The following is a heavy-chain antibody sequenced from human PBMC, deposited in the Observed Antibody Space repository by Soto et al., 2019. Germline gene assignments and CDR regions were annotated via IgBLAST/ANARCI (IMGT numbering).Heavy chain of an antibody. Sequence: PGGSLRLSCVASGFNFDDYAMHWVRQTPGKGLEWVSRISWNSDIIVYADSVKGRFTISRDNAKNSLYLQMNSLRTEDTALYYCAKGVPGYSNSWYENWGQGALVTVSS. D-gene: IGHD6-13*01. CDR2: ISWNSDII. V-gene: IGHV3-9*01. CDR3: AKGVPGYSNSWYEN. CDR1: GFNFDDYA. J-gene: IGHJ4*02.